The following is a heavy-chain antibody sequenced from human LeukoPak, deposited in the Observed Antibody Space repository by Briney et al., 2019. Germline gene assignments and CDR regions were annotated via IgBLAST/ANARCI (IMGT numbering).Heavy chain of an antibody. CDR2: ISYDGSNK. J-gene: IGHJ3*02. CDR3: AKFGGLDAFDI. V-gene: IGHV3-30*04. D-gene: IGHD4-23*01. CDR1: GFTFSSYA. Sequence: GGSLRLSCAASGFTFSSYAMHWVRQAPGKGLEWVAVISYDGSNKYYADSVKGRFTISRDNSKNTLYLQMNSLRAEDTAVYYCAKFGGLDAFDIWGQGTMVTVSS.